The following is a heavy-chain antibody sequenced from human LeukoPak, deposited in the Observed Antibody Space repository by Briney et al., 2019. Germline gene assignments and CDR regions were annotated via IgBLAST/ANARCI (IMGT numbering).Heavy chain of an antibody. CDR1: GFTFRNYA. V-gene: IGHV3-23*01. Sequence: GGSLRLSCAASGFTFRNYAVSWVHHAPGKGLEWVSAISDSGRSTYYADSVTGRFTMSRDNSKNTVFLQMSSLGADDTAVYYFAKRGVHYGSGSCLDYWGQGTLVTVSS. D-gene: IGHD3-10*01. CDR2: ISDSGRST. CDR3: AKRGVHYGSGSCLDY. J-gene: IGHJ4*02.